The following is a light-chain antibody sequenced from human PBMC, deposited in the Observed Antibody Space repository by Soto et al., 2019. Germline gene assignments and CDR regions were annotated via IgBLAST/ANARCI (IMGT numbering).Light chain of an antibody. CDR2: GTW. CDR3: QHPMIWRLP. CDR1: QSVSSSY. J-gene: IGKJ5*01. Sequence: SVVRDYPNTVSLTPKERPTLASVPSQSVSSSYLAWYQQKPGQAPRLLIYGTWSRASGIPDRFSGSASGTDFTLTISRLQPEDFAVYYCQHPMIWRLPFAQGTRLEIK. V-gene: IGKV3D-20*02.